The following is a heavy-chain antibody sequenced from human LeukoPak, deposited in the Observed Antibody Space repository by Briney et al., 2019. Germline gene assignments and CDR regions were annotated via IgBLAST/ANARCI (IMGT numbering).Heavy chain of an antibody. CDR1: GASVSTSDW. V-gene: IGHV4-4*02. CDR2: IFHSGST. J-gene: IGHJ4*02. CDR3: TRRFGYGVVGGYFDY. D-gene: IGHD4/OR15-4a*01. Sequence: SETLSLTCAVSGASVSTSDWWSWVGQPPGKGLEWLGEIFHSGSTNYNPSLKSRVTISVDKSLNQFSLRLNSVTAADTAVYYCTRRFGYGVVGGYFDYWRQGALVTVSS.